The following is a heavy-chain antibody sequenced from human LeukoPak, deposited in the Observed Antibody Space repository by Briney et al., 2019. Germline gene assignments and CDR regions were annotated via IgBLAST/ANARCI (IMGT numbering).Heavy chain of an antibody. J-gene: IGHJ6*02. V-gene: IGHV3-15*01. CDR1: GFTFIRAW. CDR2: SRSKNDGGTI. Sequence: GGSLRLSCAASGFTFIRAWLSWVRQAPGKGLEWVGRSRSKNDGGTIDYAAPVKGRFTISRDDSENMTYLQMSGLKTEDTAVYYCIADPPNHYYGMDVWGQGTTVTVSS. CDR3: IADPPNHYYGMDV.